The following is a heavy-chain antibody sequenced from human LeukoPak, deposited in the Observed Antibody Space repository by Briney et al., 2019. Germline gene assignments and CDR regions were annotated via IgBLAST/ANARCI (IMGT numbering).Heavy chain of an antibody. Sequence: RPGGSLRLSCAASGFTFDDYGMSWVRQAPGKGLEWVSGINWNGGSTGYADSVKGRFTISRDNAKNSLYLQMNSLRAEDTALYHRARAGPAAAGTNTVWFDPWGQGTLVTVSS. J-gene: IGHJ5*02. CDR2: INWNGGST. V-gene: IGHV3-20*01. CDR3: ARAGPAAAGTNTVWFDP. CDR1: GFTFDDYG. D-gene: IGHD6-13*01.